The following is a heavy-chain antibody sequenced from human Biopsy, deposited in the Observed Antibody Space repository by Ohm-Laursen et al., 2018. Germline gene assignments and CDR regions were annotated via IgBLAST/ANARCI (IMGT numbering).Heavy chain of an antibody. CDR1: GGSVSSGGFY. J-gene: IGHJ2*01. Sequence: SQTLSLTCTVSGGSVSSGGFYWSWIRQHPGKGLEWIGYIYYSGTTYYNPSLKSLVTISVDTSKNQFSLELNSVTAADTAVYYCARRPYGGTRYWYFDLWGRGTLVTVSS. CDR2: IYYSGTT. V-gene: IGHV4-31*01. D-gene: IGHD4-23*01. CDR3: ARRPYGGTRYWYFDL.